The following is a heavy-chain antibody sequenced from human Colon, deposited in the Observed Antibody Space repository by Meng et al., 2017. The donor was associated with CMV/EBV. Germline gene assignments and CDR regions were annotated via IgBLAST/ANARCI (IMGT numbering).Heavy chain of an antibody. CDR3: ARGENLTGDDS. J-gene: IGHJ4*02. D-gene: IGHD1-20*01. V-gene: IGHV1-69*04. CDR2: IIPTLDMA. Sequence: SVKVSCKTSGGTFSDYPISWVRQAPGQGFEWMGRIIPTLDMATYAQKFQGRVTLAADKSTTTVYMELGSLTSDDTAIYYCARGENLTGDDSWGQGTLVTVSS. CDR1: GGTFSDYP.